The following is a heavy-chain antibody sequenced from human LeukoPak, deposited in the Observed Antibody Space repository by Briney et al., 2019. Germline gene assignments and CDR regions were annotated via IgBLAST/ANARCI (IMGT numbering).Heavy chain of an antibody. J-gene: IGHJ6*02. CDR3: ARWVGQQLTLYYYYGMDV. V-gene: IGHV4-34*01. D-gene: IGHD6-13*01. CDR1: GGSFSGYY. Sequence: SETLSLTCAVYGGSFSGYYWSWIRQPPGKGLEWIGEINHSGSTNYNPSLKSRVTISVDTSKNQFSLKLSSVTAADTAVYYCARWVGQQLTLYYYYGMDVWGQGTTVTVSS. CDR2: INHSGST.